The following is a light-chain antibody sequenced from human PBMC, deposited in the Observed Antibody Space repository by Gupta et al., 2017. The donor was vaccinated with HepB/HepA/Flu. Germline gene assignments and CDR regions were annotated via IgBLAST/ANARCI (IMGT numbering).Light chain of an antibody. CDR3: LQDGSSPPT. CDR2: GAS. J-gene: IGKJ1*01. CDR1: QSVGSSF. V-gene: IGKV3-20*01. Sequence: EIVLTQSPGTLSLSPGERATLSCRASQSVGSSFLAWYQQKPGQAPRLLIYGASSRATGIPDRFSGSGSGTDFTLTISILEPEDFAVYYCLQDGSSPPTFGQGTKVEIK.